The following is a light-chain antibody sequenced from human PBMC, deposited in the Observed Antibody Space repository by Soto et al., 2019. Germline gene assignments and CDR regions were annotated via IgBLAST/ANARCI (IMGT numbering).Light chain of an antibody. CDR3: VLYIGSGIWV. V-gene: IGLV8-61*01. Sequence: QTVVTQEPSFSVSPGGTVTLTCGLSSGSVSSSYYPSWYQQTPGQAPRTLIDSTNTRASGVPDRFSGSILGNKAALTITGAQAEDESDYYCVLYIGSGIWVFGGGTKVTVL. J-gene: IGLJ2*01. CDR1: SGSVSSSYY. CDR2: STN.